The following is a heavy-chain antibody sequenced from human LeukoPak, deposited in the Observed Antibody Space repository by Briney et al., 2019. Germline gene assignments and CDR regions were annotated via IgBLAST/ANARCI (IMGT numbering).Heavy chain of an antibody. D-gene: IGHD3-10*01. CDR3: ARPDYYGSGSY. CDR2: IYYSGNT. V-gene: IGHV4-39*07. CDR1: GGSISSSTYY. Sequence: SETLSLTCTVSGGSISSSTYYWGWIRQPPGKGLEWIGSIYYSGNTYYNPSLKSRVTISVDTSKNQFSLKLSSVTAADTAVYYCARPDYYGSGSYWGQGTLVTVSS. J-gene: IGHJ4*02.